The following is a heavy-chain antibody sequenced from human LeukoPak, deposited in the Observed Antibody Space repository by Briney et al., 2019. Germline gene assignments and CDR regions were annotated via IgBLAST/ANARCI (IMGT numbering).Heavy chain of an antibody. CDR3: ARGYAASCSSTTCPYFDY. D-gene: IGHD2-2*01. V-gene: IGHV1-18*01. J-gene: IGHJ4*02. Sequence: ASVKVSCKASGGTFSSYGISWVRQAPGQGLEWMGWISAYNGNTNYAQKLQGRVTMTTDTSTSTAYMELRSLRSDDTAVYYCARGYAASCSSTTCPYFDYWGQGTLVTVSS. CDR2: ISAYNGNT. CDR1: GGTFSSYG.